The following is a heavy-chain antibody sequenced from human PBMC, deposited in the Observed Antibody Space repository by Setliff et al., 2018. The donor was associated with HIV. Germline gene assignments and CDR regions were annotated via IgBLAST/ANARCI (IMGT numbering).Heavy chain of an antibody. Sequence: SETLSLTCTVSRDSINGHWWSWIRQPPGKGLEWTGSIHYSGITHYNPSLKSQLTTSVDTSKNQVSLKLTSVTAADTAVYYCARYKCINFACVGFDIWGQGTVVTVSS. CDR1: RDSINGHW. D-gene: IGHD3-9*01. J-gene: IGHJ3*02. V-gene: IGHV4-59*11. CDR2: IHYSGIT. CDR3: ARYKCINFACVGFDI.